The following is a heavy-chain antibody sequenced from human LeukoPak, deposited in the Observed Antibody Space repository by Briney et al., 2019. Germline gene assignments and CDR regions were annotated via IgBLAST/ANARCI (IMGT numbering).Heavy chain of an antibody. CDR2: IYYSGST. Sequence: SETLSLTCTVSGGSMNNYYWNWVRQPPGKGLEWVGYIYYSGSTNYNPSLNSGVNISADTSKTQLSLNLSSVTAADTAVYYCARLESVAMPFDYWGQGTLVTVSS. CDR3: ARLESVAMPFDY. J-gene: IGHJ4*02. V-gene: IGHV4-59*08. D-gene: IGHD2-2*01. CDR1: GGSMNNYY.